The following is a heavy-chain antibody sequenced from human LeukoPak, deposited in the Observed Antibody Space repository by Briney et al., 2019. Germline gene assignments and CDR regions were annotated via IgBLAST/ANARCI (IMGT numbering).Heavy chain of an antibody. CDR1: GYTFISYY. CDR3: AKYWGQARLGTIGMYG. J-gene: IGHJ6*02. CDR2: ISGHTGST. V-gene: IGHV1-18*04. D-gene: IGHD2/OR15-2a*01. Sequence: ASVKISCKASGYTFISYYMHCVRQAPGQGLEWMGCISGHTGSTNYAQKVQGRVTMTTDTSTSTAYMELRSLRADDTAVYYCAKYWGQARLGTIGMYGRGQGTTVTAS.